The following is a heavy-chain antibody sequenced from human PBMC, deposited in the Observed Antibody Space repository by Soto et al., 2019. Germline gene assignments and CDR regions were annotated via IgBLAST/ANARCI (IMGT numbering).Heavy chain of an antibody. J-gene: IGHJ6*02. D-gene: IGHD3-3*01. CDR1: GFTFSSYA. Sequence: TGGSLRLSCAASGFTFSSYAISWVRQAPGKGLEWVSGISVSGGRTYYADSVKGRFTISRDSSKHTLYLQMNSLRAEDTAVYYCAKADDFWSGYHIYYYYGMDVWGQGTTVTVSS. CDR3: AKADDFWSGYHIYYYYGMDV. CDR2: ISVSGGRT. V-gene: IGHV3-23*01.